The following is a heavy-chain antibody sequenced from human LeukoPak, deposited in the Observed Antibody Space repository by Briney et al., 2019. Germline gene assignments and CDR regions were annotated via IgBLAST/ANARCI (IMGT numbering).Heavy chain of an antibody. CDR2: IRYDGSNK. Sequence: AGGSLRLSCAASGFTFSSHGMHWVRQAPGKGLEWVAFIRYDGSNKYYADSVKGRFTISRDNSKNTLYLQMNSLRAEDTAVYYCAKDDVYYYDSSGYLENWFDPWGQGTLVTVSS. V-gene: IGHV3-30*02. CDR1: GFTFSSHG. D-gene: IGHD3-22*01. J-gene: IGHJ5*02. CDR3: AKDDVYYYDSSGYLENWFDP.